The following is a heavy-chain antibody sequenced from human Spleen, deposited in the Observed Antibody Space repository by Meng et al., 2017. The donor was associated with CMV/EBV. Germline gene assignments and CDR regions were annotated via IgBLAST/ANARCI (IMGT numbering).Heavy chain of an antibody. V-gene: IGHV4-61*01. CDR1: GDSVSSGSYY. D-gene: IGHD2-2*01. CDR2: IYYSGST. CDR3: ASVVPAAIHWFDP. Sequence: GSLRLSCTVSGDSVSSGSYYWSWIRQPPGKGLEWIGYIYYSGSTNYNPSLKSRVTISVDTSKNQFSLKLSSVTAADTAVYYCASVVPAAIHWFDPWGQGTLVTVSS. J-gene: IGHJ5*02.